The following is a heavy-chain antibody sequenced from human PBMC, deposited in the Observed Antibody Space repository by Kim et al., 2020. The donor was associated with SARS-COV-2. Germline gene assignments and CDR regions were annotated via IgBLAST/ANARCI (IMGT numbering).Heavy chain of an antibody. D-gene: IGHD2-2*01. CDR2: IDPSDSYT. Sequence: GESLKISCKGSGYSFTSYWISWVRQMPGKGLEWMGRIDPSDSYTNYSPSFQGHVTISADKSISTAYLQWSSLKASDTAMYYCASLGVPAAREEDYWGQGTLVTVSS. J-gene: IGHJ4*02. CDR1: GYSFTSYW. V-gene: IGHV5-10-1*01. CDR3: ASLGVPAAREEDY.